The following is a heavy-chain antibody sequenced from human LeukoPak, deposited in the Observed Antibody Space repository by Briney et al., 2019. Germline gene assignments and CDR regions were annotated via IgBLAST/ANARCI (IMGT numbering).Heavy chain of an antibody. CDR3: AKDRGSSGWSMDY. Sequence: GGSLRLSCAASGFTFSSYGMHWVRQAPGKGLEWVAVISYDGSNKYYADSVKDRFTISRDNSKNTLYLQMNSLRAEDTAVYYCAKDRGSSGWSMDYWGQGTLVTVSS. CDR2: ISYDGSNK. CDR1: GFTFSSYG. V-gene: IGHV3-30*18. J-gene: IGHJ4*02. D-gene: IGHD6-19*01.